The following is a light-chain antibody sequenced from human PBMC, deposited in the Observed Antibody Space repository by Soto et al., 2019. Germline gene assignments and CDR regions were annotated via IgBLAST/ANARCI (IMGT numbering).Light chain of an antibody. CDR1: QSVATN. CDR3: QQYNNWPQT. J-gene: IGKJ1*01. Sequence: EAVLTQSPATLSVSPGERATLSCRASQSVATNLAWYQQRPGQAPRLLIYGASKRAIGLPARFSGSGSGTEFTLTIPSLQSEDFAVYYGQQYNNWPQTFGQGNKVEIK. V-gene: IGKV3-15*01. CDR2: GAS.